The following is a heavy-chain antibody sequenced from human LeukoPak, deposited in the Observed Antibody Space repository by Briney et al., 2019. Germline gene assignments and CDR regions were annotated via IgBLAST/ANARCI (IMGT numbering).Heavy chain of an antibody. Sequence: TGGSLRLSCAASGFTVSSNYMSWVRQAPGKGLEWVSVIYSGGSTYYADSVKGRFTISRDNSKNTLYLQMNSLRAEDTAVYYCARDERRVYDSRTRGAFDIWGQGTMVTVSS. CDR2: IYSGGST. J-gene: IGHJ3*02. V-gene: IGHV3-66*01. CDR1: GFTVSSNY. CDR3: ARDERRVYDSRTRGAFDI. D-gene: IGHD3-22*01.